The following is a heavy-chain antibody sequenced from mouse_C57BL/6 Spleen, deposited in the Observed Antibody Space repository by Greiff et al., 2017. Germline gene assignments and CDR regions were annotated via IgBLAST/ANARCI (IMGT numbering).Heavy chain of an antibody. CDR1: GYAFSSSW. D-gene: IGHD3-3*01. V-gene: IGHV1-82*01. Sequence: QVQLQQSGPELVKPGASVKISCKASGYAFSSSWMNWVKQRPGKGLEWIGRIYPGDGDTNYNGKFKGKATLTADKSSSTAYMQLSSLTSEDSAVYFCARGTAWDYWGQGTTLTVSS. CDR2: IYPGDGDT. CDR3: ARGTAWDY. J-gene: IGHJ2*01.